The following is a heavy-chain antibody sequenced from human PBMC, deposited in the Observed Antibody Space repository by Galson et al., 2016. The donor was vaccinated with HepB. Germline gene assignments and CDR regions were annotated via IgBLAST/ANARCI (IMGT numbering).Heavy chain of an antibody. CDR1: YTFTNYD. Sequence: YTFTNYDINWVRQATGQGLEWMGWMNPNSGNADFAQSFQGRVTMTRNIAINTAYMELHSLTSDDTAVYFCARGNRYFDGSFHYYYGLDVWGQGTTVTVAS. CDR3: ARGNRYFDGSFHYYYGLDV. V-gene: IGHV1-8*01. D-gene: IGHD3-9*01. J-gene: IGHJ6*02. CDR2: MNPNSGNA.